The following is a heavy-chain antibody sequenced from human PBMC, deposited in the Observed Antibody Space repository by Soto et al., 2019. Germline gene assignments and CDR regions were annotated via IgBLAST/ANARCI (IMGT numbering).Heavy chain of an antibody. Sequence: PAGSLRLSCVDSGFTFSRYAMRWVCQAPGKGLEWVSAISGSGGSTYYADAVKGRFTISRDNSKNTLYLQMNSLRAEDTAVYYCAKDTSVYGDYVYFDYWGQGTLVTVSS. CDR1: GFTFSRYA. V-gene: IGHV3-23*01. D-gene: IGHD4-17*01. CDR2: ISGSGGST. J-gene: IGHJ4*02. CDR3: AKDTSVYGDYVYFDY.